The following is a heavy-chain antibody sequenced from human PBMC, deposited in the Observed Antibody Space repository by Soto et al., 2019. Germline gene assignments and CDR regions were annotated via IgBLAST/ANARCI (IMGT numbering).Heavy chain of an antibody. CDR2: IKPDGSAT. V-gene: IGHV3-7*03. Sequence: EVQLVESGGGLVQPGGSLRLSCAVSGFTLGSYWMNWVRLIPGKGLEWVAYIKPDGSATYYVDSVKGRFTISRDNAKNSLYLQMNSLRAEDTAVYYCARDGGVWGYCSGGSCHSDYWGQGTLVTVSS. CDR3: ARDGGVWGYCSGGSCHSDY. J-gene: IGHJ4*02. CDR1: GFTLGSYW. D-gene: IGHD2-15*01.